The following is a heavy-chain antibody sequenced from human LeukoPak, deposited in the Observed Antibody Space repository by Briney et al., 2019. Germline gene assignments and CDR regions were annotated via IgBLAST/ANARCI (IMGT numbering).Heavy chain of an antibody. Sequence: TLSLTCTVSGGSISSGDYYWSWIRQPPGKGLEWIGYIYYSGSTYYNPSLKSRVTISVDTSKNQFSLKLSSVTAADVAVYSCAKGRYPGSGSYLNSHDYWGQGTLVTVSS. D-gene: IGHD3-10*01. V-gene: IGHV4-30-4*08. CDR1: GGSISSGDYY. J-gene: IGHJ4*02. CDR2: IYYSGST. CDR3: AKGRYPGSGSYLNSHDY.